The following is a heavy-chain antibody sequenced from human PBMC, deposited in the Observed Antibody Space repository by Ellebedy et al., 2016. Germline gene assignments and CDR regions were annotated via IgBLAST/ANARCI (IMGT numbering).Heavy chain of an antibody. CDR3: AKDKRMITFGGVIDY. CDR2: ISWNSGSV. V-gene: IGHV3-9*01. J-gene: IGHJ4*02. D-gene: IGHD3-16*01. Sequence: SLKISCAASGFSFDDFAMHWVRQAAGKGLEWVSGISWNSGSVGYADSVKGRFTISRDNAKNSLFLQMNSLRPEDTALYYCAKDKRMITFGGVIDYWGQGTLVTVSS. CDR1: GFSFDDFA.